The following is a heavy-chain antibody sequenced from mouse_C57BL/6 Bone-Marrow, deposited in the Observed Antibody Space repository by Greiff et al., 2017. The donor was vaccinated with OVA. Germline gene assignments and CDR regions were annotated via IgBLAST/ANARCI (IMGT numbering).Heavy chain of an antibody. CDR1: GYTFTDYY. CDR2: IYPGSGNT. V-gene: IGHV1-76*01. D-gene: IGHD1-1*01. CDR3: ARGTTESPLEGFDV. J-gene: IGHJ1*03. Sequence: QVQLKESGAELVRPGASVKLSCKASGYTFTDYYINWVKQRPGQGLEWIARIYPGSGNTYYNEKFKGKATLTAEKSSSTAYMQLSSLTSEDSAVYVCARGTTESPLEGFDVWGTGTTVTVSS.